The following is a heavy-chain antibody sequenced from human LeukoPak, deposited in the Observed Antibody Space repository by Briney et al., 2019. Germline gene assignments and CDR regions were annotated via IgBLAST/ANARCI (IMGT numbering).Heavy chain of an antibody. V-gene: IGHV3-21*01. Sequence: GGSLRLSCAASGFTFDDYAMHWVRQAPGKGLEWVSSISSSSSYIYYADSVKGRFTISRDNAKNSLYLQMNSLRAEDTAVYYCAREGKGYYGSGSQNDYWGQGTLVTVSS. J-gene: IGHJ4*02. D-gene: IGHD3-10*01. CDR3: AREGKGYYGSGSQNDY. CDR1: GFTFDDYA. CDR2: ISSSSSYI.